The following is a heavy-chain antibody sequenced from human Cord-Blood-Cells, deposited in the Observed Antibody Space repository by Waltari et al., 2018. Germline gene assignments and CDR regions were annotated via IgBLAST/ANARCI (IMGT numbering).Heavy chain of an antibody. CDR2: IIPIFCTA. CDR3: ARVEHGYSSSWNWFDP. V-gene: IGHV1-69*01. CDR1: GGTFSSYA. J-gene: IGHJ5*02. Sequence: QVQLVQSGAEVKKPGSSVKVSCTASGGTFSSYAISWVRPAPGQGLEWMGGIIPIFCTANYAQKFQGRVTITADESTSTAYMELSSLRSEDTAVYYCARVEHGYSSSWNWFDPWGQGTLVTVSS. D-gene: IGHD6-13*01.